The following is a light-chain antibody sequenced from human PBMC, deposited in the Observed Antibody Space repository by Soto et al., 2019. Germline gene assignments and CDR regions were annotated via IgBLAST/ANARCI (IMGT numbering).Light chain of an antibody. CDR2: QVT. CDR3: TSYTAFSTDIL. J-gene: IGLJ2*01. CDR1: SSDVGGYDY. V-gene: IGLV2-14*01. Sequence: QSVLSQPPSASGSPGQSVTISCTGASSDVGGYDYVSWYQQHPGKAPKLMIYQVTNRPSGVSDRFSGSKSGDTASLTISGLQAEDEADYYCTSYTAFSTDILFGGGTKVTVL.